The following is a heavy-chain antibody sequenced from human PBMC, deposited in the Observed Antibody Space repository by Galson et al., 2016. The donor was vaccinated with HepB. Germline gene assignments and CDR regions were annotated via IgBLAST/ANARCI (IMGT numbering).Heavy chain of an antibody. V-gene: IGHV3-74*01. CDR1: GFTFSNYW. J-gene: IGHJ5*02. CDR3: ARDIAPIGSRWFDP. D-gene: IGHD6-13*01. Sequence: SLRLSCADSGFTFSNYWMFWVRQGPGKGPMLVSRINQDGSVTHYADSVRGRFSISRDNSKNTLYLQMSSLRDEDTAVYYCARDIAPIGSRWFDPWGQGTLVTVSS. CDR2: INQDGSVT.